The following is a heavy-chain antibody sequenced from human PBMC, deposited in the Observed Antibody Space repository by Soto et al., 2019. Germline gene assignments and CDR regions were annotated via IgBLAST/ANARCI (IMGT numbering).Heavy chain of an antibody. Sequence: GVSLRLSWVASGFTFGDYYMSWVRQAPGTGPEWLSCRGKGRTYTRYAGSVKGRFSIGRDNAKTSLYPQCTHLRREDTAISSCARSGDNYHVFDYWGQGTLVTVSS. CDR3: ARSGDNYHVFDY. CDR2: RGKGRTYT. V-gene: IGHV3-11*06. D-gene: IGHD3-10*02. CDR1: GFTFGDYY. J-gene: IGHJ4*02.